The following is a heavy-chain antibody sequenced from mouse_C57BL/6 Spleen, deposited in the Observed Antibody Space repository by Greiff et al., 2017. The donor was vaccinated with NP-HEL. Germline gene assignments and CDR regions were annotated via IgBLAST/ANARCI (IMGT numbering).Heavy chain of an antibody. D-gene: IGHD1-1*01. J-gene: IGHJ2*01. CDR1: GYTFTSYW. CDR3: ARSDYGSSYGY. V-gene: IGHV1-52*01. Sequence: QVQLKQPGAELVRPGSSVKLSCKASGYTFTSYWMHWVKQRPIQGLEWIGNIDPSDSETHYNQKFKDKATLTVDKSSSTAYMQLSSLTSEDSAVYYCARSDYGSSYGYWGQGTTLTVSS. CDR2: IDPSDSET.